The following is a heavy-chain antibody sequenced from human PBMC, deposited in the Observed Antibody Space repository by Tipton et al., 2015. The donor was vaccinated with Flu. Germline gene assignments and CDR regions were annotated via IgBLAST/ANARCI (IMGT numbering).Heavy chain of an antibody. CDR1: GFGLSYYY. CDR2: ISDSGAAT. D-gene: IGHD3-10*01. CDR3: ARIRGVRGVIKNYDMDV. Sequence: SLRLSCATSGFGLSYYYMIWVRQAPGKGLEWVAHISDSGAATNYADSVKGRFSISRDNARSSLYLQMDSLRANDTAVYFCARIRGVRGVIKNYDMDVWGRGTTVNVSS. V-gene: IGHV3-11*01. J-gene: IGHJ6*02.